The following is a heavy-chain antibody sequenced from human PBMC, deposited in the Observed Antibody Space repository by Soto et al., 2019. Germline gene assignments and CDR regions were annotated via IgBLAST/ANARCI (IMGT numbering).Heavy chain of an antibody. Sequence: VASVKVSCKASGGTFSSYTISWVRQAPGQGLEWMGRIIPILGIANYAQKFQGRVTITADKSTSTAYMELSSLRSEDTAVYYCARDPPRRAINLAGMGWFDPWGQGTLVTVSS. V-gene: IGHV1-69*04. D-gene: IGHD6-13*01. CDR3: ARDPPRRAINLAGMGWFDP. CDR1: GGTFSSYT. J-gene: IGHJ5*02. CDR2: IIPILGIA.